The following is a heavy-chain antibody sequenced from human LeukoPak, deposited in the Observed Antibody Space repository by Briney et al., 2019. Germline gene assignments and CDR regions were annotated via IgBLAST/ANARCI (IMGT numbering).Heavy chain of an antibody. V-gene: IGHV3-21*01. Sequence: PGGSLRLSCAASGLTFSSYSMNWVRQAPGKGLEWVSSISSTSTYIYYADSVKGRFTISRDNAKNSLYLQMNSLRAEDTAVYYCARDWSSPWYYLDYWGQGTLVTVS. CDR2: ISSTSTYI. CDR1: GLTFSSYS. CDR3: ARDWSSPWYYLDY. J-gene: IGHJ4*02.